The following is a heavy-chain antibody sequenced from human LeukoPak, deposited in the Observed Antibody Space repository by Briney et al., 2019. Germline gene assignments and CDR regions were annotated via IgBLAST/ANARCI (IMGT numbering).Heavy chain of an antibody. CDR3: ARVRARYFDWLLYQEFDY. J-gene: IGHJ4*02. Sequence: SETLSLTCTVSGGSISSGSYYWSWIRQPAGKGQEWIGRIYTSGSTNYNPSLKSRVTISVDTSKNQFSLKLSSVTAADTAVYYCARVRARYFDWLLYQEFDYWGQGTLVTVSS. CDR2: IYTSGST. CDR1: GGSISSGSYY. D-gene: IGHD3-9*01. V-gene: IGHV4-61*02.